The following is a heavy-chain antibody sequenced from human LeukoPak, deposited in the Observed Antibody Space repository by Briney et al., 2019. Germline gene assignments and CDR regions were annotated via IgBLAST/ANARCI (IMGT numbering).Heavy chain of an antibody. CDR3: ASYIPIVVVTAIRQSAFDI. CDR1: GFTFSSCA. J-gene: IGHJ3*02. CDR2: ISGSGGST. D-gene: IGHD2-21*02. V-gene: IGHV3-23*01. Sequence: PGGSLRLSCAASGFTFSSCAMTWVRQAPGKGLEWVSTISGSGGSTYYADSVKGRFTISRDNAKNSLYLQMNSLRAEDTAVYYCASYIPIVVVTAIRQSAFDIWGQGTMVTVSS.